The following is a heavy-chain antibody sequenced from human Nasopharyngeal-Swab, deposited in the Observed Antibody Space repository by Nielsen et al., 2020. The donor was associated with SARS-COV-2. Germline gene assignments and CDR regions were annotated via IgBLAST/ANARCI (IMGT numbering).Heavy chain of an antibody. J-gene: IGHJ4*02. CDR1: GFDVSGNY. D-gene: IGHD5-24*01. V-gene: IGHV3-53*01. CDR3: ARDRRDVDNQ. Sequence: GESLKISCAASGFDVSGNYMSWFRPPPGTGLDWVSVMYAGGDIYYADSVKGRFTISRDSSKNTLYLQMNSLRVEDTALYYCARDRRDVDNQWGQGTLVTVSS. CDR2: MYAGGDI.